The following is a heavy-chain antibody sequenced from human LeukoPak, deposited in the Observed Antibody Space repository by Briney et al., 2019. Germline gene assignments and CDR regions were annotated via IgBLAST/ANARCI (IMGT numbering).Heavy chain of an antibody. V-gene: IGHV1-46*01. CDR2: INPSGGST. CDR1: GYTFTSYA. D-gene: IGHD6-6*01. Sequence: ASVKVSCKASGYTFTSYAMNWVRQAPGQGLEWMGIINPSGGSTSYAQKFQGRVTMTKDMSTSTVYMELSSLRSEDTAVYYCARDSSSSGFDYWGQGTLVTVSS. J-gene: IGHJ4*02. CDR3: ARDSSSSGFDY.